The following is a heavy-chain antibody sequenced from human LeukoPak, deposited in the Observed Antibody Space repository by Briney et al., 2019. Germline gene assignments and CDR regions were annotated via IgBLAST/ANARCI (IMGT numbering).Heavy chain of an antibody. Sequence: SVKVSCKASGGTFSSYAISWVLQAPGQGLEWMGGIIPIFGTANYAQKFQGRVTITADESTSTAYMELSSLRSEDTAVYYCARVLLYDSSDFDYWGQGTLVTVSS. J-gene: IGHJ4*02. D-gene: IGHD3-22*01. CDR1: GGTFSSYA. CDR3: ARVLLYDSSDFDY. CDR2: IIPIFGTA. V-gene: IGHV1-69*01.